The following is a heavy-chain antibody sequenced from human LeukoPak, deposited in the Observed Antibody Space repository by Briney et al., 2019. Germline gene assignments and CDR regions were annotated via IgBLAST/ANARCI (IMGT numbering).Heavy chain of an antibody. CDR1: GFSFSSYG. J-gene: IGHJ4*02. D-gene: IGHD3-9*01. Sequence: GGSLRLSCAASGFSFSSYGMHWVRQAPGKGLEWVAFIRYDGSNKYYADSVKGRFTISRDNSKNTLYLQMNSLRPEDTAVYYCAKDLRYYDILTGYSRPGTYWGQGTLVTVSS. CDR2: IRYDGSNK. V-gene: IGHV3-30*02. CDR3: AKDLRYYDILTGYSRPGTY.